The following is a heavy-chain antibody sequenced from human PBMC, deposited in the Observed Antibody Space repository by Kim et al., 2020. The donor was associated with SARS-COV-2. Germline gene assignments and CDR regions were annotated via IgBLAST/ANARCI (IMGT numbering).Heavy chain of an antibody. CDR2: ISGSGTIT. V-gene: IGHV3-48*04. CDR3: VRENHWAFDI. Sequence: GGSLRLSCATSGFTLSIYSMNWVRQSPGKGLEWVSHISGSGTITKQADSVRGRFTISRDNAKNSLFLQMNGLRAEDTAVYYCVRENHWAFDIWGQGKMVTVSS. CDR1: GFTLSIYS. J-gene: IGHJ3*02.